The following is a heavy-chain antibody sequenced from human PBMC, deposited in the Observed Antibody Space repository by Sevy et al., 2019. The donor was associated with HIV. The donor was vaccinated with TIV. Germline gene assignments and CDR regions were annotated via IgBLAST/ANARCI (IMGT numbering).Heavy chain of an antibody. CDR2: LPHHGGNE. J-gene: IGHJ4*02. Sequence: GGSLRLSCVMSGFTFGNYGMHWVRQAPGQGLEWVALLPHHGGNERYSDSVKGRFTISRAISKNTLYLQMNSLRVEDTAIYFCTKDGAYWGSWDWGQGTLVTVSS. D-gene: IGHD7-27*01. CDR1: GFTFGNYG. V-gene: IGHV3-30*02. CDR3: TKDGAYWGSWD.